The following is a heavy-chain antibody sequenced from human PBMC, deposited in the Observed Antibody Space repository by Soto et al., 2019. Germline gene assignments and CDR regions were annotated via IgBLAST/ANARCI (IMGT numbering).Heavy chain of an antibody. Sequence: PSETLSLTCAVSGGSISSSNWWSWVRQPPGKGLEWIGEIYHSGSTNYNPSLKSRVTISVDKSKNQFSLKLSSVTAADTAVYYCARLAYCGGDCYSDGGANYYGMDVWGQGTTVTV. CDR3: ARLAYCGGDCYSDGGANYYGMDV. V-gene: IGHV4-4*02. J-gene: IGHJ6*02. D-gene: IGHD2-21*02. CDR1: GGSISSSNW. CDR2: IYHSGST.